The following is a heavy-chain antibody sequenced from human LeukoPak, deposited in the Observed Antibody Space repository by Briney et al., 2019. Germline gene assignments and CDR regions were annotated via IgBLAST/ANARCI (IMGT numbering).Heavy chain of an antibody. Sequence: GGSLRLSCAASGFTFTNYAMSWVRQAPGKGLEWVSAISGSGGSTYYADSVKGRFTISRDNSKNTLYLQMNSLRAEDTAVYYCAKVNCSSTSCYYYYYGMDVWGQGTTVTVSS. D-gene: IGHD2-2*01. CDR2: ISGSGGST. CDR1: GFTFTNYA. J-gene: IGHJ6*02. V-gene: IGHV3-23*01. CDR3: AKVNCSSTSCYYYYYGMDV.